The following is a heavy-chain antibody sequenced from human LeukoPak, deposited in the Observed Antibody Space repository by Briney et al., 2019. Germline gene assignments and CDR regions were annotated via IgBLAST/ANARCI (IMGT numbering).Heavy chain of an antibody. CDR1: GFTFSSYW. Sequence: GGSLRLSCAASGFTFSSYWMSWVRQAPGKGLEWVANIKQDGSEKYYVDSVKGRFTISRDNAKNSLYLQMNSLRAEDTAVYYCASVVGSGWYGVFPDYWGQGTLVTVSS. CDR2: IKQDGSEK. V-gene: IGHV3-7*01. CDR3: ASVVGSGWYGVFPDY. J-gene: IGHJ4*02. D-gene: IGHD6-19*01.